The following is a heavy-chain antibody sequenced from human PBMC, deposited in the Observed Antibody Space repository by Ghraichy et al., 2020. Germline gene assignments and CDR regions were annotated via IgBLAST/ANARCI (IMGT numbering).Heavy chain of an antibody. Sequence: SETLSLTCTVFGDSLTNHYWNWIRQPPGKGLEWLGYLYYNANANYKPSLKSRLNISVDTSKNQVFLKLSSVTAADTAVYYCARLGGSGTNPPYDKWGQGILVTVSS. J-gene: IGHJ4*02. V-gene: IGHV4-59*11. CDR3: ARLGGSGTNPPYDK. D-gene: IGHD3-10*01. CDR1: GDSLTNHY. CDR2: LYYNANA.